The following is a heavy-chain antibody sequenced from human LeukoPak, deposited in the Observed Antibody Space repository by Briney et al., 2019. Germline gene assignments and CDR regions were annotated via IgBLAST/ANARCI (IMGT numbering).Heavy chain of an antibody. CDR2: INHSGST. Sequence: SETLSLTCAVYGGSFSGYYWSWIRQPPGKGLEWIGEINHSGSTNYNPSLKSRVTISVDTSKNQFSLKLSSVTAADTAVYYCARGGRYDFWSGYSTCFDYWGQGTLVTVSS. D-gene: IGHD3-3*01. V-gene: IGHV4-34*01. J-gene: IGHJ4*02. CDR1: GGSFSGYY. CDR3: ARGGRYDFWSGYSTCFDY.